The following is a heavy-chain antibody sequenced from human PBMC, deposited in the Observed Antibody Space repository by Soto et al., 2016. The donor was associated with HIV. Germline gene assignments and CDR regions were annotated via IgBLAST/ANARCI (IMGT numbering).Heavy chain of an antibody. V-gene: IGHV4-59*01. D-gene: IGHD6-19*01. CDR2: IYYSGST. CDR3: ARDRKAVAGVGYYYEGMDV. Sequence: QVQLQESGPGLVKPSETLSLTCSVSGDSISSNYWNWIRQPPGKGLEWIGYIYYSGSTKYNPSLKSRVTISVDTSKNQFSLKVSSVTAADTAVYYCARDRKAVAGVGYYYEGMDVWGQGTTVTVSS. CDR1: GDSISSNY. J-gene: IGHJ6*02.